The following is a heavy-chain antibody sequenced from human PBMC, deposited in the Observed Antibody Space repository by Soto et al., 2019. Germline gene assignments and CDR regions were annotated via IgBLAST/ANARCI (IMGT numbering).Heavy chain of an antibody. V-gene: IGHV3-11*01. J-gene: IGHJ6*02. D-gene: IGHD1-26*01. Sequence: PGGSLRLSCAASGFTFSDYYMSWIRQAPGKGLEWVSYISSSGSTIYYADSVKGRFTISRDNAKNSLYLQMNSLRAEDTAVYYCASEARMGDPYYYGMDVWGQGTTVTVSS. CDR2: ISSSGSTI. CDR3: ASEARMGDPYYYGMDV. CDR1: GFTFSDYY.